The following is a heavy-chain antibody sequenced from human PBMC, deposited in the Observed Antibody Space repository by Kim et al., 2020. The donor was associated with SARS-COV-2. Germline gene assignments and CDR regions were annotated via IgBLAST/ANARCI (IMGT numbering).Heavy chain of an antibody. CDR2: INYSGST. J-gene: IGHJ4*01. V-gene: IGHV4-59*01. Sequence: SETLSLTCTVSGGSISGYFWSWIRQPPGKGLEWIGYINYSGSTNYNPSLKSRVTISVDTSKNQFSLKLSSVTAADTAVYYCARDRIGYCSSISCSPYLD. D-gene: IGHD2-2*01. CDR1: GGSISGYF. CDR3: ARDRIGYCSSISCSPYLD.